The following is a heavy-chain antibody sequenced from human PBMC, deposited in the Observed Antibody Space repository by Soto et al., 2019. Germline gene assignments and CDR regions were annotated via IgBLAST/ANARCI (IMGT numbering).Heavy chain of an antibody. CDR1: GYTFTGYY. Sequence: ASVKVSCKASGYTFTGYYMHWVRQAPGQGLEWMGWVNPNSGGTNYAQKFQGRVTMTRDTSISTAYMELSRLRSDDTAVYYCASTLITMVRGADYWGQGTLVTVYS. D-gene: IGHD3-10*01. V-gene: IGHV1-2*02. CDR3: ASTLITMVRGADY. J-gene: IGHJ4*02. CDR2: VNPNSGGT.